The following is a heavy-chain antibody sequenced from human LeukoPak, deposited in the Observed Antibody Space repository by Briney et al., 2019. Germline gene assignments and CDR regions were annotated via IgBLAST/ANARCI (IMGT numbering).Heavy chain of an antibody. Sequence: PSETLSLTCTVSGASISSHYWSWIRQFPGKGLEWIGYTHNSGSTNFNPSLKSRVTMSVDTSKNQFSLKLTSVTAADTARYYCARGGWSLDYWGQGTPVTVSS. CDR1: GASISSHY. V-gene: IGHV4-59*11. CDR2: THNSGST. D-gene: IGHD6-19*01. J-gene: IGHJ4*02. CDR3: ARGGWSLDY.